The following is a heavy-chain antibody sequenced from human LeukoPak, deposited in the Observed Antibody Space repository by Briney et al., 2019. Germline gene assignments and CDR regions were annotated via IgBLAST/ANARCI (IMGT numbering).Heavy chain of an antibody. V-gene: IGHV3-74*01. D-gene: IGHD5-12*01. CDR3: ARDEIYETNYYYYYMDV. Sequence: GGSLRLSCAASAFSFSNYNMNWVRQPPGKGLVWVSRINSDGSSTSYADSVKGRFTISRDNAKNTLYLQMNSLRAEDTAVYYCARDEIYETNYYYYYMDVWGKGTTVTISS. CDR1: AFSFSNYN. CDR2: INSDGSST. J-gene: IGHJ6*03.